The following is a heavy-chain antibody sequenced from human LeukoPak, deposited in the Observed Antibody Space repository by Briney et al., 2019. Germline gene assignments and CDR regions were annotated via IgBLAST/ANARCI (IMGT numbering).Heavy chain of an antibody. Sequence: ASVKVSYKASGGTFSSYAISWVRQAPGQGLEWMGGIIPIFGTANYAQKFQGRVTITADKSTSTAYMELSSLRSEDTAVYYCASIAAARLMGYYYYYMDVWGKGTTVTVSS. CDR1: GGTFSSYA. J-gene: IGHJ6*03. V-gene: IGHV1-69*06. CDR2: IIPIFGTA. D-gene: IGHD6-13*01. CDR3: ASIAAARLMGYYYYYMDV.